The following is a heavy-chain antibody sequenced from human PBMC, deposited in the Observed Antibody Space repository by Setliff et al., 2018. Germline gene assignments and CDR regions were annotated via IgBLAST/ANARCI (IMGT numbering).Heavy chain of an antibody. V-gene: IGHV1-18*01. D-gene: IGHD5-18*01. Sequence: ASVKVSCKASGYTFRNYAFAWVRQAPGQGLEWVGWISVYNGDTNYAQKFQGRVTLTTDTSTSTAYMELRSLTSDASAFYYCARAPSVELVTIRTNSWFTYWGQGTLVTVSS. CDR1: GYTFRNYA. J-gene: IGHJ4*02. CDR2: ISVYNGDT. CDR3: ARAPSVELVTIRTNSWFTY.